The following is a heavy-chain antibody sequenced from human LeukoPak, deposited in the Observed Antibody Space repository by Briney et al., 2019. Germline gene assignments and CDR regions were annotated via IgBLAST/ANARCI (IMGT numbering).Heavy chain of an antibody. V-gene: IGHV1-18*01. D-gene: IGHD1-7*01. CDR3: ARDRGGTTDWFDP. CDR1: GYTFTSYG. Sequence: ASVKVSFKASGYTFTSYGISWVRQAPGQGLEWMGWISAHNGDTNYALKLQGRVTMTTDTSTSTAYMELRSLRSDDTAVYYCARDRGGTTDWFDPWGQGTLVTVSS. CDR2: ISAHNGDT. J-gene: IGHJ5*02.